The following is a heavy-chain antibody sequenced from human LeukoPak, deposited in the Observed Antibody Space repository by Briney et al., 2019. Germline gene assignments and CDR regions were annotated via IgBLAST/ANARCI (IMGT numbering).Heavy chain of an antibody. J-gene: IGHJ3*02. Sequence: GGSLRLSCAASGFTVSSNYMSWVRQAPGKGLAWVSRIDSAGTSAIYGDSVKGRFIISRDNVKNTLYLQMNSLRAEDTAVYYCARGGYYSFDIWGQGTMVTVSS. V-gene: IGHV3-74*01. CDR2: IDSAGTSA. D-gene: IGHD5-12*01. CDR1: GFTVSSNY. CDR3: ARGGYYSFDI.